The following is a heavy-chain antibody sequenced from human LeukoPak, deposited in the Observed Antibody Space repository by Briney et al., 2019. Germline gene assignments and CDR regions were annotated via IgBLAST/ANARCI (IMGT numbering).Heavy chain of an antibody. Sequence: SETLSLTCTVSGGSISSYYWSWIRQPPGKELEWIGYIYTSGSTNYNPSLKSRVTISVDTSKNQFSLKLSSVNAADTAVYYCARQPNIVVVDNWFDPWGQGTLVAVSS. CDR1: GGSISSYY. CDR2: IYTSGST. J-gene: IGHJ5*02. CDR3: ARQPNIVVVDNWFDP. D-gene: IGHD2-15*01. V-gene: IGHV4-4*09.